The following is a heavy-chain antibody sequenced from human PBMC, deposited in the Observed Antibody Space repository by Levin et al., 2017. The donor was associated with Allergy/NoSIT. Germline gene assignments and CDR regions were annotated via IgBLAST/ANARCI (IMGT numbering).Heavy chain of an antibody. CDR1: GGSVSSVSYY. Sequence: PSETLSLTGTVSGGSVSSVSYYWSWIRQPPGKGLEWIGYIYYSGSTNYNPSLKSRVRIEVDTSRNQFALKLSSVTAAARAVFYWVRDGRSRSQRGGYYYYDMDIWDQGTTVTVSS. V-gene: IGHV4-61*01. D-gene: IGHD6-13*01. J-gene: IGHJ6*02. CDR3: VRDGRSRSQRGGYYYYDMDI. CDR2: IYYSGST.